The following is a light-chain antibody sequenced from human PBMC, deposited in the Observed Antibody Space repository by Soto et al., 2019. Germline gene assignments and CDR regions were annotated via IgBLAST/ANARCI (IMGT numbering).Light chain of an antibody. Sequence: DIVLTQSPDSLAVSLGERATISCKSSQTVLNRSNNKNYLAWYQQKPGQPPKMLIYWSSTRQSGVPERFSGSGSGTDFTLTISGLQSEDVAVYYCHQYNTSPQTFGQGTTVEIK. CDR1: QTVLNRSNNKNY. J-gene: IGKJ1*01. CDR3: HQYNTSPQT. V-gene: IGKV4-1*01. CDR2: WSS.